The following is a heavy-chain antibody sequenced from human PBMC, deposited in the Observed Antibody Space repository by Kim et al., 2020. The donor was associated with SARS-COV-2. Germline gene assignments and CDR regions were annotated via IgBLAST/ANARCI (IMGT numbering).Heavy chain of an antibody. V-gene: IGHV3-30*01. D-gene: IGHD1-26*01. Sequence: ADSVKGRFTISKDNSNNTLYLQMNSLRAEDTAVYYCARAYSGSYYSPFDYWGQGTLVTVSS. CDR3: ARAYSGSYYSPFDY. J-gene: IGHJ4*02.